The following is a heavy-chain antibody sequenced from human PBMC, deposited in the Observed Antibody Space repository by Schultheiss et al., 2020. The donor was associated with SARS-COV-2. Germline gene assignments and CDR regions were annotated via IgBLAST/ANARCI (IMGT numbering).Heavy chain of an antibody. CDR3: ARGGLDSSSTYYYYGMDV. V-gene: IGHV5-51*01. Sequence: GESLKISCKGSGYSFTSYWIGWVRQMPGKGLEWMGIIYPDDSDTRYSPSFQGHVTISADKSISTAYLQWSSLKASDTAMYYCARGGLDSSSTYYYYGMDVWGQGTTVTVSS. CDR1: GYSFTSYW. CDR2: IYPDDSDT. J-gene: IGHJ6*02. D-gene: IGHD3-22*01.